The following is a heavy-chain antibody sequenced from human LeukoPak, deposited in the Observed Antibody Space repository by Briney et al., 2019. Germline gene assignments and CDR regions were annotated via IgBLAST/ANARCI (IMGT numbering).Heavy chain of an antibody. CDR3: ARDDTRTVAGISAFDI. CDR1: GYTFTSYG. CDR2: ISAYNGNT. D-gene: IGHD6-19*01. Sequence: ASVKVSCKASGYTFTSYGISWVRQAPGQGLEWMGWISAYNGNTNYAQKLQGRVTMTTDTSTSTAYMELRSLRSDDTAVYYCARDDTRTVAGISAFDIWGQGTMVTVSS. J-gene: IGHJ3*02. V-gene: IGHV1-18*01.